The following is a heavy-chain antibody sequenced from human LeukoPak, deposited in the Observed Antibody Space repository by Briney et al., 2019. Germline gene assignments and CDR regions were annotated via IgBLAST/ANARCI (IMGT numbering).Heavy chain of an antibody. CDR1: GFTFSNAW. CDR2: IKSKTDGGTT. D-gene: IGHD3-22*01. V-gene: IGHV3-15*01. J-gene: IGHJ3*02. Sequence: GGSLRLSCAASGFTFSNAWMSWVRQAPGKGLEWVGRIKSKTDGGTTDYAAPVKGRFTISRDDSKNTLYLEMNSLKTEDTAVYYCTTISLSPDYYDSLLVGAFDIWGQGTMVTVSS. CDR3: TTISLSPDYYDSLLVGAFDI.